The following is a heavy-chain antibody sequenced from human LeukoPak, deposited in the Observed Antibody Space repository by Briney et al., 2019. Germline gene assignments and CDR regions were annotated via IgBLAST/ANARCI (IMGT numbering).Heavy chain of an antibody. J-gene: IGHJ4*02. CDR1: GYTFTNYG. Sequence: ASVKVSCKASGYTFTNYGISWVRQAPGQGLEWMGWIRADNGNTNYAQKLQGRVTMTTDTSTSTAYMELKSLRSDDTVVYYCAKSESGFGWVAVAGTGGFDYWGQGTLVTVSS. V-gene: IGHV1-18*04. CDR3: AKSESGFGWVAVAGTGGFDY. D-gene: IGHD6-19*01. CDR2: IRADNGNT.